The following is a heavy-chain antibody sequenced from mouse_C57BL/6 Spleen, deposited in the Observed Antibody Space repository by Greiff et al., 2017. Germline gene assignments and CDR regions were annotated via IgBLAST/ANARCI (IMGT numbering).Heavy chain of an antibody. CDR2: IDPEDGDT. Sequence: VQLQQSGAELVRPGASVKLSCTASGFNIKDYYMHWVKQRPEQGLEWIGRIDPEDGDTEYAPKFQGKATMTADTSSNTAYLQLSSLTSEDTAVYYCTTTYFYGRYYYAMDYGGQGTSVTVSS. CDR3: TTTYFYGRYYYAMDY. CDR1: GFNIKDYY. V-gene: IGHV14-1*01. J-gene: IGHJ4*01. D-gene: IGHD1-1*01.